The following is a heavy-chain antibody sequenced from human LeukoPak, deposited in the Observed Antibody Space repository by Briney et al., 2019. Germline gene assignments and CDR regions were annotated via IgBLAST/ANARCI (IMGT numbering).Heavy chain of an antibody. V-gene: IGHV1-2*06. CDR2: INPNSGGT. CDR1: GYTFSSYN. D-gene: IGHD4-11*01. J-gene: IGHJ4*02. Sequence: ASVKVSCKASGYTFSSYNINWVRQAPGQGLEWMGRINPNSGGTNYAQKFQGRVTMTRDTSISTAYMELSRLRSDDTAVYYCARVINSLGYLDYWGQGTLVTVSS. CDR3: ARVINSLGYLDY.